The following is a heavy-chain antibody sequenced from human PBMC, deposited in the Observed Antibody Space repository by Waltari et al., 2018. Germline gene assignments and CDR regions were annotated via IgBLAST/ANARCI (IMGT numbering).Heavy chain of an antibody. CDR2: ISGSGGST. J-gene: IGHJ3*02. Sequence: EVQLLESGGGLVQPGGPLRLSCAASGFTFSSYAMSWVRQAQGKGLEWVSAISGSGGSTYYADSVKGRFTISRDNSKNTLYLQMNSLRAEDTALYYCGRGYAFDIWGQGTMVTVSS. V-gene: IGHV3-23*01. CDR3: GRGYAFDI. CDR1: GFTFSSYA. D-gene: IGHD3-10*01.